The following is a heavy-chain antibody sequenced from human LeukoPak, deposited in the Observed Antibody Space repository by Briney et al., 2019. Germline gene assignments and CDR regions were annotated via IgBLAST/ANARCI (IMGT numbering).Heavy chain of an antibody. CDR1: GFTLNSYA. CDR3: AKDLKGYYGSGSSPH. V-gene: IGHV3-23*01. D-gene: IGHD3-10*01. Sequence: GGSLRLSCAACGFTLNSYAMSWVRQAPGKGLECVSSISGIGGSTFYTDSVKGRFTISRDNSKNTLYLKMNRLRAEDTAVYYCAKDLKGYYGSGSSPHWGQGTLVTVSS. CDR2: ISGIGGST. J-gene: IGHJ4*02.